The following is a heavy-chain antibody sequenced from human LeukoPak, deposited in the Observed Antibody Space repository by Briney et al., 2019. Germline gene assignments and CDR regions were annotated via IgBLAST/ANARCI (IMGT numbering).Heavy chain of an antibody. J-gene: IGHJ3*02. CDR2: ISGSGGST. V-gene: IGHV3-23*01. CDR3: AKSVPYCSGGSCSPPAGAFDI. D-gene: IGHD2-15*01. CDR1: GFTFSSYG. Sequence: GGSLRLSCAASGFTFSSYGMSWVRQAPGKGLEWVSAISGSGGSTYYADSVKGRFTISRDNSKNTLYLQMNSLRAEDTAVYYCAKSVPYCSGGSCSPPAGAFDIWGQGTMVTVSS.